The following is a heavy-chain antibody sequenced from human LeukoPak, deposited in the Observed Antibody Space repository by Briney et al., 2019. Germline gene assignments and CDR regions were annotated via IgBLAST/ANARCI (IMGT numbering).Heavy chain of an antibody. CDR1: GYTFTGNY. D-gene: IGHD2-2*01. CDR3: ARGSGTSWFDY. Sequence: ASVKVSCKAPGYTFTGNYMHWVRQAPGQGLEWMGWINPRIGGTNYAQKFQGRVTMTRDTSISTAYMELSSLRFDDTALYYCARGSGTSWFDYWGQGTLVTVSS. CDR2: INPRIGGT. V-gene: IGHV1-2*02. J-gene: IGHJ4*02.